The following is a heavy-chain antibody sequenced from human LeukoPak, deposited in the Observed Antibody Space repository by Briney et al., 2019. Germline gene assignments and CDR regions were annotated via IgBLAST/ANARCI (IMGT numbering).Heavy chain of an antibody. Sequence: GGSLRLSCAVSGFPFSRFYMSWVRQAPGKGLEWVSVIYSGGSTYYADSVKGRFTISRDNSKNTLYLQMNSLRAEDTAVYYCARDPGLMDVRGAFDIWGQGTMVTVSS. V-gene: IGHV3-53*01. CDR2: IYSGGST. CDR3: ARDPGLMDVRGAFDI. J-gene: IGHJ3*02. CDR1: GFPFSRFY. D-gene: IGHD2-8*01.